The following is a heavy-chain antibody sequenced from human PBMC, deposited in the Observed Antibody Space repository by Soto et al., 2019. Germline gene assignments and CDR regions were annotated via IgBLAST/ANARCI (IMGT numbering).Heavy chain of an antibody. CDR1: GGSFSGYY. CDR3: ARYISFVRRYYMDV. Sequence: PSETLSLTCAVYGGSFSGYYWSWIRQPPGKGLEWIGDINHSGNTKYNPSLKSRVTISVDTSKNQFSLRLTSVTAADTAVYYCARYISFVRRYYMDVWGKGTTVTVSS. J-gene: IGHJ6*03. D-gene: IGHD3-16*02. CDR2: INHSGNT. V-gene: IGHV4-34*10.